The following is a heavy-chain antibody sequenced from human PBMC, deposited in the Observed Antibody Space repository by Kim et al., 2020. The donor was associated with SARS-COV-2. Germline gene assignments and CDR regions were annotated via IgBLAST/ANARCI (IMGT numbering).Heavy chain of an antibody. D-gene: IGHD6-19*01. CDR3: AKDRGQWLVRYFDY. V-gene: IGHV3-23*01. CDR1: GFTFSSYA. Sequence: LSLTCAASGFTFSSYAMSWVRQAPGKGLEWVSAISGSGGSTYYADSVKGRFTISRDNSKNTLYLQMNSLRAEDTAVYYCAKDRGQWLVRYFDYWGQGTLVTVSS. CDR2: ISGSGGST. J-gene: IGHJ4*02.